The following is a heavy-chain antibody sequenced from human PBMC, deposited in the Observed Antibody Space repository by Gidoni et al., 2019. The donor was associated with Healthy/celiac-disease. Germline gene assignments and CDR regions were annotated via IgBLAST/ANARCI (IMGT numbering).Heavy chain of an antibody. CDR3: ARETVDYGDYGPPDY. CDR2: IYSGGST. V-gene: IGHV3-53*01. CDR1: GFTVSSNY. J-gene: IGHJ4*02. Sequence: EVQLVESGGGLIQPGGSLRLSCAASGFTVSSNYMSWVRQAPGKGLEWVSVIYSGGSTYYADSVKGRFTISRDNSKNTLYLQMNSLRAEDTAVYYCARETVDYGDYGPPDYWGQGTLVTVSS. D-gene: IGHD4-17*01.